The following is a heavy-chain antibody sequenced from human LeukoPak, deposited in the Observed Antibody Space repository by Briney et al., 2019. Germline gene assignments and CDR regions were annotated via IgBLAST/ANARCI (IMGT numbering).Heavy chain of an antibody. CDR3: ARAGTAHWFDP. CDR2: IYYSGST. V-gene: IGHV4-30-4*08. CDR1: GGSISSGDYY. Sequence: SETLSLTCTVSGGSISSGDYYWSWIRQPPGKGLEWIGYIYYSGSTYYNPSLKSRVTISVDTSMNQFSLKLSSVTAADTAVYYCARAGTAHWFDPWGQGTLVTVSS. D-gene: IGHD6-13*01. J-gene: IGHJ5*02.